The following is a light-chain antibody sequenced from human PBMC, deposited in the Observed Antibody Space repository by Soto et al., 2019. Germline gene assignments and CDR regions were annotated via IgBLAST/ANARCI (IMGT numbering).Light chain of an antibody. V-gene: IGKV1-39*01. CDR1: QTLSNY. Sequence: DIQMTQSPSAMSASVGDRVTITCRASQTLSNYLTWFQQKPGKAPKVLIYGASTLQSGVPSRFSGSGSGAEFTLTISSLQPDDSATYYCQQSFSPLLTFGGGNKVDIK. CDR2: GAS. J-gene: IGKJ4*01. CDR3: QQSFSPLLT.